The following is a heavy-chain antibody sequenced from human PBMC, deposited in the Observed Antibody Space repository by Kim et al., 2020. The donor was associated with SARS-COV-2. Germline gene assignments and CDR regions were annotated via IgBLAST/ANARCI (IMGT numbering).Heavy chain of an antibody. D-gene: IGHD6-13*01. CDR2: IYYSGST. V-gene: IGHV4-59*01. CDR3: ARDRGDSSWVDY. J-gene: IGHJ4*02. CDR1: GGSISSYY. Sequence: SETLSLTCTVSGGSISSYYLSWIRQPPGKGLEWIGYIYYSGSTNYNPSLKSRVTISVDTSKNQFSLKLSSVTAADTAVYYCARDRGDSSWVDYLGQGTLVTVSS.